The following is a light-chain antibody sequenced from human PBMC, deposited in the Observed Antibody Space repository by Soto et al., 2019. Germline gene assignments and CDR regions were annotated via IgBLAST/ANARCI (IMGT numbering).Light chain of an antibody. V-gene: IGKV1-5*01. CDR2: DAS. J-gene: IGKJ4*01. Sequence: DIQMTQSPSTLSASVGDRVTITCRASQSVSSWLAWYQQKPGKAPKLLIYDASSLESGIPPRFSGSGFGTEFTLTISNLQPDDSATYHCQQYNSYFLTFGGGTKVEIK. CDR1: QSVSSW. CDR3: QQYNSYFLT.